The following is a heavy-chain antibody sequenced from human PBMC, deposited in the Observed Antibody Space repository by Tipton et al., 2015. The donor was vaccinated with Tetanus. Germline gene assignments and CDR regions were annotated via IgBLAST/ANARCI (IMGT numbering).Heavy chain of an antibody. V-gene: IGHV1-2*02. D-gene: IGHD3-22*01. J-gene: IGHJ6*02. Sequence: QVQLVQSGAELKKPGASVKVSCTASGYTFTGYYMYWVRQAPGQGLEWVGWIEPNSRDTIYAQNFQGGVTMTRDTSISTVYMELSRLRADDTAVYYCARDRGDYIYYGMDVWGPGTTVTVSS. CDR3: ARDRGDYIYYGMDV. CDR1: GYTFTGYY. CDR2: IEPNSRDT.